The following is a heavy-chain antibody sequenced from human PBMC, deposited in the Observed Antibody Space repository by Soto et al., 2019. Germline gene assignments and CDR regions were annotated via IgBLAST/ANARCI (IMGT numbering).Heavy chain of an antibody. D-gene: IGHD6-6*01. CDR2: IDPNSGGT. CDR3: ASRQQLVLGPSDHAMDV. V-gene: IGHV1-2*06. Sequence: ASVKVSCKASGYTFTDYYMHWVRQAPGQGLEWMGRIDPNSGGTTYAQKFLGRVTMTRDTSISTGYMELTRLTSDDTAMYYCASRQQLVLGPSDHAMDVWGQGTTVTVSS. CDR1: GYTFTDYY. J-gene: IGHJ6*02.